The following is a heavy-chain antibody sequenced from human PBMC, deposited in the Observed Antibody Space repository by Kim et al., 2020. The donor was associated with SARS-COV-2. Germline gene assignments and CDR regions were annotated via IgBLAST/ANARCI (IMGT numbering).Heavy chain of an antibody. CDR3: ARTQVPEFLEWRVWFDP. CDR2: ISAYNGNT. D-gene: IGHD3-3*01. J-gene: IGHJ5*02. V-gene: IGHV1-18*01. CDR1: GYTFTSYG. Sequence: ASVKVSCKASGYTFTSYGISWVRQAPGQGLEWMGWISAYNGNTNYAQKLQGRVTMTTDTSTSTAYMELRSLRSDDTAVYYCARTQVPEFLEWRVWFDPWGQGTLVTVSS.